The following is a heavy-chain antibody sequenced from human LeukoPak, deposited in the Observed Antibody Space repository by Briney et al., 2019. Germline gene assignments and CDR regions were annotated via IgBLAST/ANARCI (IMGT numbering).Heavy chain of an antibody. J-gene: IGHJ4*02. V-gene: IGHV3-23*01. D-gene: IGHD3-22*01. CDR1: GISLSNYG. CDR2: ISGSGGGT. Sequence: GGSLRLSCAVSGISLSNYGMSWVRQAPGKGLEWVAGISGSGGGTNYADSVKGRSTISRDNPKNTLYLQMNRLRAEDTAVYFCAKRGVVIRVILVGFHKEAYYFDSWSQGALVTVSS. CDR3: AKRGVVIRVILVGFHKEAYYFDS.